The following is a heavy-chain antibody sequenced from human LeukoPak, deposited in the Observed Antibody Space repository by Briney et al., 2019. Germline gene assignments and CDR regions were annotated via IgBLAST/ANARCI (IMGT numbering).Heavy chain of an antibody. J-gene: IGHJ4*02. CDR1: GFTFNSYG. CDR3: ARDGPGGSSWYGPLDY. V-gene: IGHV3-33*01. Sequence: PGRSLRLSCAASGFTFNSYGMHWVRQAPGKGLEWVAVIWYDGSNKYYADSVKGRFTVSRDNSKNTLYLQMNSLRAEDTAVYYCARDGPGGSSWYGPLDYWGQGTLVTVSS. CDR2: IWYDGSNK. D-gene: IGHD6-13*01.